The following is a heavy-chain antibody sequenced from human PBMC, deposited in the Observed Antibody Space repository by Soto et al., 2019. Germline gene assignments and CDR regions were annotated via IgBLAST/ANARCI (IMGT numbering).Heavy chain of an antibody. D-gene: IGHD3-22*01. CDR1: GYTFTTYG. CDR2: ISTYNGNT. Sequence: QVQLVQSGAEVKKPGASVKVSCKASGYTFTTYGMSWVRQAPGQGLDWMGWISTYNGNTKYAERLQNRFTMTTDTTTSTSYMELRSLRSDDTAVYYCARGPTDYYNNSGNYFLDYWGQGTLVTVST. CDR3: ARGPTDYYNNSGNYFLDY. J-gene: IGHJ4*02. V-gene: IGHV1-18*01.